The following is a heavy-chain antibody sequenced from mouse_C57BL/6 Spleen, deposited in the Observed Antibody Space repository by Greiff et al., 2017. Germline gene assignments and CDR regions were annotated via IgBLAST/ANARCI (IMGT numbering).Heavy chain of an antibody. CDR1: GFTFSSYT. CDR3: ARQDPGSSYWYFDV. Sequence: EVKVVESGGGLVKPGGSLKLSCAASGFTFSSYTMSWVRQTPEKRLEWVATISGGGGNTYYPDSVKGRFTISRDNAKNTLYLQMSSLRSEDTALYYCARQDPGSSYWYFDVWGTGTTVTVSS. CDR2: ISGGGGNT. J-gene: IGHJ1*03. V-gene: IGHV5-9*01. D-gene: IGHD1-1*01.